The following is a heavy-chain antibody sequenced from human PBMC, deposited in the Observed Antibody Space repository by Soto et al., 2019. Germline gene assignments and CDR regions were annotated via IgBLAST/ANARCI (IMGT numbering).Heavy chain of an antibody. V-gene: IGHV4-34*01. J-gene: IGHJ4*02. CDR2: INHSGST. CDR1: GGSFSGYY. CDR3: ARDSIPYDILTGYYWVLPYY. Sequence: PSETLSLTCAVYGGSFSGYYWSWIRQPPGKGLEWIGEINHSGSTNYNPSLKSRVTISVDTSKNQFSLKLSSVTAADTAVYYCARDSIPYDILTGYYWVLPYYWGQGTLVTVSS. D-gene: IGHD3-9*01.